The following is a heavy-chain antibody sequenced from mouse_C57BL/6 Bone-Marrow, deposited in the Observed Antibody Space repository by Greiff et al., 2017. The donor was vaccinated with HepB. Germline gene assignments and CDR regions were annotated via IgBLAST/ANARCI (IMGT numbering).Heavy chain of an antibody. J-gene: IGHJ3*01. Sequence: DVQLVESGGGLVKPGGSLKLSCAASGFTFSSYAMSWVRQTPEKRLEWVATISDGGSYTYYPDNVKGRFTISRDNAKNNLYLQMSHLKSEDTAMYYCARVTFAYWGQGTLVTVSA. CDR1: GFTFSSYA. CDR2: ISDGGSYT. V-gene: IGHV5-4*01. CDR3: ARVTFAY. D-gene: IGHD1-1*01.